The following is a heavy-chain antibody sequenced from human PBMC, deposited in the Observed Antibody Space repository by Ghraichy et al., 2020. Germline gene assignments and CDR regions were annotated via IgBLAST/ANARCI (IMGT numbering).Heavy chain of an antibody. Sequence: AGSLSLTCTVSGGSISSYWSWIRQPAGKGLEWIGRIYPSGSINYNPSLKSRVTMSVDTSKNQFSLKLSSVTAADTAVYYCARILPGDSPFYGMDVWGQGTTVTVSS. CDR1: GGSISSY. J-gene: IGHJ6*02. CDR2: IYPSGSI. V-gene: IGHV4-4*07. CDR3: ARILPGDSPFYGMDV. D-gene: IGHD2-21*02.